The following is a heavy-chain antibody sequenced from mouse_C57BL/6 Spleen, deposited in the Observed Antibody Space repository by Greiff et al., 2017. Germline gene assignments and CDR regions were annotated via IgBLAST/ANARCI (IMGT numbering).Heavy chain of an antibody. J-gene: IGHJ4*01. CDR3: ARNYGSRKAMDY. CDR2: IDPSDSYT. Sequence: QVQLQQPGAELVKPGASVKLSCKASGYTFTSYWMQWVKQRPGQGLEWIGEIDPSDSYTNYNQKFKGKATLTVDTSSSTAYMQLSSLTSEDSAVYYSARNYGSRKAMDYWGQGTSVTVSS. V-gene: IGHV1-50*01. D-gene: IGHD1-1*01. CDR1: GYTFTSYW.